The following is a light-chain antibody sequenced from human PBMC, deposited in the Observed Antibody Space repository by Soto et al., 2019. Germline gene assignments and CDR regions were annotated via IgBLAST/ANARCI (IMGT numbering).Light chain of an antibody. CDR3: QQHGSSPPIT. J-gene: IGKJ5*01. CDR1: QSVSSNH. Sequence: EIVLTQSPGTLSLSPGERATLSCRASQSVSSNHLTWYQQKPGQAPRLLIYGASSRATGIPDRFSGSGSGTDFTLTISRLEPEDFAVYYCQQHGSSPPITFGQGTRLEIK. CDR2: GAS. V-gene: IGKV3-20*01.